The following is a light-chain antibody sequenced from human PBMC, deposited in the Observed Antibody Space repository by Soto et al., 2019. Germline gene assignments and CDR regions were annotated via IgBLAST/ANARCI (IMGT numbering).Light chain of an antibody. CDR3: CSYSSSSTPTWV. J-gene: IGLJ3*02. CDR2: EVS. V-gene: IGLV2-14*01. Sequence: QSALTQPASVSGSPGQSITISCTGTSSDIGGYNYVSWYQQHPGKAPKLMIYEVSNRPSGVSNRISGSKSGNTASLTISGVQPEDEADYDCCSYSSSSTPTWVFGGGTKLTVL. CDR1: SSDIGGYNY.